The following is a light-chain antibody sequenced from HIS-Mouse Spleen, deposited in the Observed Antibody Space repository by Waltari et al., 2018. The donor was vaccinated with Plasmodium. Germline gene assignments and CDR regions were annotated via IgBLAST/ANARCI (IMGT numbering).Light chain of an antibody. V-gene: IGLV2-8*01. J-gene: IGLJ2*01. CDR1: SSDVGGYNY. Sequence: QSALTQPPSASGSPGQSVTISCTGTSSDVGGYNYVSWYQQHPGKAPKLMIYEVSKRPSGFPDRFSGSKAGNPASLTVSGLQAEDEADYYCSSYAGSNNLVFGGGTKLTVL. CDR2: EVS. CDR3: SSYAGSNNLV.